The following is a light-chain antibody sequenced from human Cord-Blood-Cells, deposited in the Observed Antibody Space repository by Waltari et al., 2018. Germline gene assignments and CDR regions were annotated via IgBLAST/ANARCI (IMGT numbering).Light chain of an antibody. Sequence: QSALTQPASVSGSPGQSITISCTGTSSGVGGYNYVSWYQQHPGKAPKLMIYDVSKRPSGVSSRFAGSKSGNTASLTISGLQAEDEADYYCSSYTSSSTYVFGTGTKVTVL. CDR1: SSGVGGYNY. CDR2: DVS. J-gene: IGLJ1*01. V-gene: IGLV2-14*01. CDR3: SSYTSSSTYV.